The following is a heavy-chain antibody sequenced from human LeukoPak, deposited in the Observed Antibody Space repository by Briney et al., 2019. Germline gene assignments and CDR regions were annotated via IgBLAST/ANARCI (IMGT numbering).Heavy chain of an antibody. CDR3: ARRYCSSTSCHTGFDP. D-gene: IGHD2-2*01. CDR1: GGSFSGYY. CDR2: INHSGST. J-gene: IGHJ5*02. Sequence: PSETLSLTCAVYGGSFSGYYWSWIRQPPGKGLEWIGEINHSGSTNYNPSLKSRVTISVDTSKNQFSLKLGSVTAADTAVYYCARRYCSSTSCHTGFDPWGQGTLVTDSS. V-gene: IGHV4-34*01.